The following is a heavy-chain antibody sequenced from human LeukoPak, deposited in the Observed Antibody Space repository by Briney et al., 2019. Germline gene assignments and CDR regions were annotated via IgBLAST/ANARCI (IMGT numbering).Heavy chain of an antibody. J-gene: IGHJ4*02. CDR2: IYYSGST. CDR3: ARGLITFGGVIDNFDY. CDR1: GGSISSYY. V-gene: IGHV4-59*08. D-gene: IGHD3-16*02. Sequence: PSETLSLTCTVSGGSISSYYWSWIRQPPGKGLEWIGYIYYSGSTNYNPSLKSRVTIPVDTSKNQFSLKLSSVTAADAAVYYCARGLITFGGVIDNFDYWGQGALVTVSS.